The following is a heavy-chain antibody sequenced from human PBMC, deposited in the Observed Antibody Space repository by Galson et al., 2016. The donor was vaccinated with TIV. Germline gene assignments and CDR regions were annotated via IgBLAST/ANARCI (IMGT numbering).Heavy chain of an antibody. CDR1: GFIFSSYG. CDR3: ARVELVDYGLDV. V-gene: IGHV3-33*01. Sequence: SLRLSCAASGFIFSSYGMHWVRQAPGKGLEWVAVIWYDGSNKNYADSVKGRFTISRDNSKKMLFLQMNSLRAEDTAVYYGARVELVDYGLDVWGQGTTVTVSS. CDR2: IWYDGSNK. J-gene: IGHJ6*02. D-gene: IGHD2-2*01.